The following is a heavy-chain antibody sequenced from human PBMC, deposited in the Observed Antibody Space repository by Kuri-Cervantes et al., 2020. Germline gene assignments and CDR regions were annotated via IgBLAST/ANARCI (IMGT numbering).Heavy chain of an antibody. CDR3: ARDSDIVVVLAANHDAFDI. D-gene: IGHD2-2*01. J-gene: IGHJ3*02. V-gene: IGHV3-33*01. CDR2: IWYDGSNK. Sequence: GGSLRLSCAASGFTFSSYGMHWVRQAPGKGLEWVAVIWYDGSNKYYEDTVKGRFTISRDNSKNTLYLQMNSLRDEDTAVYYCARDSDIVVVLAANHDAFDIWGQGTMVTVSS. CDR1: GFTFSSYG.